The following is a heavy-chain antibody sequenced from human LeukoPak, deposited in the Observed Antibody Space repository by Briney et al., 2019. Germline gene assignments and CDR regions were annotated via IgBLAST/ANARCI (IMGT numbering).Heavy chain of an antibody. V-gene: IGHV3-7*01. Sequence: GGSLRLSCVASGFTFSDYYMTWVRQPPGKGLEWVANIKQDGSEKYYVDSVKGRFTISRDNAKNSLFLQMNSLRAEDTAVYYCAKVGLTVTTILDYFDYWGQGTLVTVSS. CDR3: AKVGLTVTTILDYFDY. J-gene: IGHJ4*02. CDR2: IKQDGSEK. CDR1: GFTFSDYY. D-gene: IGHD4-11*01.